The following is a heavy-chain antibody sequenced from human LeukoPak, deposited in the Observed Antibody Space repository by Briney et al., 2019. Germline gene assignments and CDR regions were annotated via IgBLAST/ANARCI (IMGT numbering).Heavy chain of an antibody. Sequence: ASVKVSCKASGYTFTGYYMHWVRQAPGQGLEWMGWINPNSGGTNYAQKFQGRVTMTRDTSISTAYMELSRLRSDDTAVYYCARLPIFGVVPGGMDVWGQGTTVTVSS. J-gene: IGHJ6*02. CDR3: ARLPIFGVVPGGMDV. CDR2: INPNSGGT. D-gene: IGHD3-3*01. CDR1: GYTFTGYY. V-gene: IGHV1-2*02.